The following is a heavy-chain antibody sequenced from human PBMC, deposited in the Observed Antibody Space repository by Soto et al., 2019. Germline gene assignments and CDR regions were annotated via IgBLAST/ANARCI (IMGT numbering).Heavy chain of an antibody. D-gene: IGHD1-7*01. CDR3: ARESGENWTYEAH. Sequence: QVQQLESGPGLVKPWDTLSLTCTVSGAYISDFSWSWIRQPAGKGLGWSGRITVNENTQDNPSFRSRVTMSMDTSRNQFSLNLHSATAADTALYYCARESGENWTYEAHWGQGTLVTVPS. V-gene: IGHV4-4*07. J-gene: IGHJ1*01. CDR1: GAYISDFS. CDR2: ITVNENT.